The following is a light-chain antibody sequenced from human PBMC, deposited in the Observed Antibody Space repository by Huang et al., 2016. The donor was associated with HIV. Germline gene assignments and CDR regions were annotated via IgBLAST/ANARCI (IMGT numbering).Light chain of an antibody. CDR2: TTS. CDR1: QNITKS. CDR3: QQSFSVPRT. V-gene: IGKV1-39*01. J-gene: IGKJ1*01. Sequence: DIQMTQSPPSLSASVGDRVTFTCRASQNITKSLNWYRQKPGKAPKLLIYTTSTLESGVPSRFSGSGSGSHFTLNIINLQPEDFATYYCQQSFSVPRTFG.